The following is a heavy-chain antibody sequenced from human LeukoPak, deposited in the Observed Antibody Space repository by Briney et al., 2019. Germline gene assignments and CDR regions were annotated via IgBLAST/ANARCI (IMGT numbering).Heavy chain of an antibody. J-gene: IGHJ4*02. CDR1: GGSFSGYY. D-gene: IGHD1-26*01. V-gene: IGHV4-34*01. CDR3: ARGGGSYDY. Sequence: SETLSLTCAVYGGSFSGYYGSWIPKPPGKGLEWIGEINHSGSTNYNPSLKSRVTISVDTSKNQFSLKLSSVTAADTAVYYCARGGGSYDYWGQGTLVTVSS. CDR2: INHSGST.